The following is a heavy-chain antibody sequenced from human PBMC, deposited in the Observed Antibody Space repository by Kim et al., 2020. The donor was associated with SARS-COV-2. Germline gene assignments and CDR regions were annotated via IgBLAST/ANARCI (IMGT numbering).Heavy chain of an antibody. D-gene: IGHD6-19*01. V-gene: IGHV4-39*01. Sequence: SETLSLTCTVSGGSISSSSYYWGWIRQPPGKGLEWIGSIYYSGRTYYNPSLKSRVTISVDTSKNQFSLKLSSVTAADTAVYYCAGRYSSGWYSSWGQGTLVTVSS. CDR3: AGRYSSGWYSS. J-gene: IGHJ1*01. CDR1: GGSISSSSYY. CDR2: IYYSGRT.